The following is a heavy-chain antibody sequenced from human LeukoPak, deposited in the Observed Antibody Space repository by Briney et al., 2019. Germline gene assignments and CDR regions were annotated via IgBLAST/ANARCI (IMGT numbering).Heavy chain of an antibody. D-gene: IGHD3-16*02. CDR2: IYYSGST. CDR1: GGSISSYY. J-gene: IGHJ5*02. Sequence: SEPLSLTCPVSGGSISSYYWSWTRPPPGKGLEWIGYIYYSGSTNYNPSLKSRVTISVDTSKNQFSLKLSSVTAADTAVYYCARGGVYDYVWGSYRNNWFDPWGQGTLVTVSS. CDR3: ARGGVYDYVWGSYRNNWFDP. V-gene: IGHV4-59*01.